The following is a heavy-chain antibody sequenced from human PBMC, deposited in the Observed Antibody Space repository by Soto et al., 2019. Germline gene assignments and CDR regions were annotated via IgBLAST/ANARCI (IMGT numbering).Heavy chain of an antibody. Sequence: QVQLVEAGGGVVQPGRSLRLSCAASGFTFSSYNMNWVRQAPGKGLEWVTVISFDGSNTYYADSVKGRCTISRDNSKNMLYLQMNSLRVEDTGVYYCAREVWTFYYHYVTDVWGQGTTVTVSS. CDR2: ISFDGSNT. CDR3: AREVWTFYYHYVTDV. V-gene: IGHV3-30-3*01. J-gene: IGHJ6*02. CDR1: GFTFSSYN. D-gene: IGHD2-21*01.